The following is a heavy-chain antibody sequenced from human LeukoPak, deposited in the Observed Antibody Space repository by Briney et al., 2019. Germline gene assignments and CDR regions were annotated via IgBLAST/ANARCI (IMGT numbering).Heavy chain of an antibody. D-gene: IGHD4-17*01. J-gene: IGHJ4*02. CDR3: ARGSGDYSI. V-gene: IGHV4-31*03. Sequence: PSKTLSLTCTVAGGSISSGGYYWRWIRQHPGKGLEWIGYIYYSGSTYYNPSLKSRVTISVDTSKNQFSLKLSSVTAADTAVYYCARGSGDYSIWGQGTLVTVSS. CDR2: IYYSGST. CDR1: GGSISSGGYY.